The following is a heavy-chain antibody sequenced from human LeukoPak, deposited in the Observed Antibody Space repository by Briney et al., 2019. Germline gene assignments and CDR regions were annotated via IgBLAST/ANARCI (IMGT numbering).Heavy chain of an antibody. V-gene: IGHV1-2*02. Sequence: VASVKVSCKASGYIFTGYYMHWVRQAPGQGLEWMGWINPNSGDTNYAQKFQGRVTMTRDTSISTAYMELSRPRSDDTAVYYCARVGVEGAALIDYWGQGTLVTVSS. D-gene: IGHD1-26*01. J-gene: IGHJ4*02. CDR3: ARVGVEGAALIDY. CDR1: GYIFTGYY. CDR2: INPNSGDT.